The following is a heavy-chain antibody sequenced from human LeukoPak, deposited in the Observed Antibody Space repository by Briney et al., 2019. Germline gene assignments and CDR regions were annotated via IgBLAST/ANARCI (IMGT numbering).Heavy chain of an antibody. CDR3: ASNNRGIAAASIDY. V-gene: IGHV1-8*01. CDR1: GYTFTSYD. Sequence: ASVKVSCKASGYTFTSYDINWVRQATGQGLEWMGWMNPNSGNTGYAQKFQGRVTITADKSTSTAYMELSSLRSEDTAVYYCASNNRGIAAASIDYWGQGTLVTVSS. CDR2: MNPNSGNT. D-gene: IGHD6-13*01. J-gene: IGHJ4*02.